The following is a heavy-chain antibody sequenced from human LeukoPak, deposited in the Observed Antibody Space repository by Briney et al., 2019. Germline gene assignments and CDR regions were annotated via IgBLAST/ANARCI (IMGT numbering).Heavy chain of an antibody. CDR2: INHSGST. V-gene: IGHV4-34*01. J-gene: IGHJ4*02. D-gene: IGHD3-22*01. Sequence: ESLRLSCAASGFTFTTYWMSWVRQAPGKGLEWIGEINHSGSTNYNPSLKSRVTISVDTSKNQFSLKLSSVTAADTAVYYCARRARRGYDYWGQGTLVTVSS. CDR3: ARRARRGYDY. CDR1: GFTFTTYW.